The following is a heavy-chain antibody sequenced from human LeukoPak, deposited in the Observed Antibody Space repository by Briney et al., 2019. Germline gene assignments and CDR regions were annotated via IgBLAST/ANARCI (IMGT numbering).Heavy chain of an antibody. V-gene: IGHV1-8*01. D-gene: IGHD3-22*01. Sequence: GASVKVSCKASGYTFTSYDINWVRQATGQGLEWMGWMNPNSGNTGYAQKFQGRVTMTRNTSISTAYMELSSLRSEDTAVYYCARAHYYDSSGYYYFFREGKNFFDYWGQGTLVTVSS. CDR2: MNPNSGNT. CDR1: GYTFTSYD. J-gene: IGHJ4*02. CDR3: ARAHYYDSSGYYYFFREGKNFFDY.